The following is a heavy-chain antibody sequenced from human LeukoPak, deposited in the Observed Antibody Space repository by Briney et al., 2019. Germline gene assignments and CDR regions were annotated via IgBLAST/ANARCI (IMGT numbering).Heavy chain of an antibody. J-gene: IGHJ4*02. CDR2: ISAYNGNT. D-gene: IGHD3-22*01. CDR3: ARVNYYDNSGYLDY. CDR1: GYTFTSYG. Sequence: EASVKVSCKASGYTFTSYGISWVRQAPGQGLEWMGWISAYNGNTNYAQKLQGRVTMTTDTSTSTAYMELRSLRPDDTAVYYCARVNYYDNSGYLDYWGQGTLVTVSS. V-gene: IGHV1-18*01.